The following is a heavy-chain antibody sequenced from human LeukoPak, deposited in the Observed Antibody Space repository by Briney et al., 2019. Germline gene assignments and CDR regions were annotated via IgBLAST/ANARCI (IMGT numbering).Heavy chain of an antibody. CDR1: GGSISSHY. J-gene: IGHJ5*02. V-gene: IGHV4-59*11. CDR3: ARDGLGGYSYGFSWFDP. D-gene: IGHD5-18*01. Sequence: SETLSLTCTVSGGSISSHYWSWIRQPPGKGLEWIGYIYYSGSTNYNPSLKSRVTISVDTSKNQFSLKLSSVTAADTAVYYCARDGLGGYSYGFSWFDPWGQGTLVIVSS. CDR2: IYYSGST.